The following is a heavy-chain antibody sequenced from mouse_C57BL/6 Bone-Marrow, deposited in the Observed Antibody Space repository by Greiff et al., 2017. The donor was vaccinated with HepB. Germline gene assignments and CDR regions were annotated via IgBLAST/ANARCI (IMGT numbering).Heavy chain of an antibody. D-gene: IGHD1-1*01. CDR3: TKADYYGSSFLFDY. J-gene: IGHJ2*01. CDR2: IDPENGDT. Sequence: VQLKESGAELVRPGASVKLSCTASGFNIKDDYMHWVKQRPEQGLEWIGWIDPENGDTEYASKFQGKATITADTSSNTAYLQLSSLTSEDTAVYYCTKADYYGSSFLFDYWGQGTTLTVSS. CDR1: GFNIKDDY. V-gene: IGHV14-4*01.